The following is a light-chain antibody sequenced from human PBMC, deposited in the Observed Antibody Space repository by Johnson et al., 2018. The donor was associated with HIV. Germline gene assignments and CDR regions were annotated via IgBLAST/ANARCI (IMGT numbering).Light chain of an antibody. CDR2: DIN. CDR3: GTWDSRLSAGHV. V-gene: IGLV1-51*01. Sequence: QSVLTQPPSVSAAPGQKATISCSGISCDIGNNYVSWYQQFPGTAPKLLICDINKRPSGIPDRISGSKSGTSATLGITGLQTGDEADYYCGTWDSRLSAGHVVEIGTKVTVL. J-gene: IGLJ1*01. CDR1: SCDIGNNY.